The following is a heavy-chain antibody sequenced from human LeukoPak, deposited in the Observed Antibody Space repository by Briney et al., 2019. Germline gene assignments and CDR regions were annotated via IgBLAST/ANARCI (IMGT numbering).Heavy chain of an antibody. CDR1: GYTFTGYY. Sequence: ASVKVSCKASGYTFTGYYMHWVRQAPGQGLEWMGWINPNSGGTNYAQKFQGRVTMTRDTSISTAYMELSRLRSDDTAVYYCTKVRSGSSSWALRVFDYWGQGALVTVSS. CDR2: INPNSGGT. D-gene: IGHD6-13*01. J-gene: IGHJ4*02. V-gene: IGHV1-2*02. CDR3: TKVRSGSSSWALRVFDY.